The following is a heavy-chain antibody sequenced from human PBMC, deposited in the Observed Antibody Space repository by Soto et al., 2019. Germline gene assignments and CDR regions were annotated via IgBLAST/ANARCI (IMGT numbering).Heavy chain of an antibody. CDR3: AKGDGGGYSSSSLYYYYYMDV. CDR1: GFTFSNYG. CDR2: ISYDGRNK. D-gene: IGHD6-6*01. V-gene: IGHV3-30*18. J-gene: IGHJ6*03. Sequence: GGSLRLSCAASGFTFSNYGMHWVRQAPGKGLEWVAVISYDGRNKYYADSVKGRFTIYRENSKNTLYRQMNSLRAEESVVYYCAKGDGGGYSSSSLYYYYYMDVWGTGTTVTVSS.